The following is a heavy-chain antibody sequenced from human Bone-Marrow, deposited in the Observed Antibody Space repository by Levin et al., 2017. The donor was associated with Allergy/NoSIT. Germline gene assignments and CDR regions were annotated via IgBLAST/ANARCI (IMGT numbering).Heavy chain of an antibody. CDR2: IYPVDSDT. D-gene: IGHD3-16*01. J-gene: IGHJ4*02. V-gene: IGHV5-51*01. CDR1: GYSFSPYW. Sequence: GGSLRLSCQGSGYSFSPYWIGWVRQMPGKGLEWMGIIYPVDSDTRYSPSFQGQVTISADKSISTAYLQWSSLKASDTAMYYCARLPGGFQSVFDYWGQGTLVTVSS. CDR3: ARLPGGFQSVFDY.